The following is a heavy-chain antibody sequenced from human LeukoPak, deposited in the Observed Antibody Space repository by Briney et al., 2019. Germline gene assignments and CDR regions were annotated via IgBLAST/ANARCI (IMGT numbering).Heavy chain of an antibody. CDR3: ARVMGRITMIVVGAFDI. D-gene: IGHD3-22*01. CDR2: INPNSGGT. V-gene: IGHV1-2*02. Sequence: ASVKVSCKASGYTFTGYYMHWVRQAPGQGLEWMGWINPNSGGTNYAQKFQGRVTMTRDTSISTAYMGLSRLRSDDTAVYYCARVMGRITMIVVGAFDIWGQGTMVTVSS. CDR1: GYTFTGYY. J-gene: IGHJ3*02.